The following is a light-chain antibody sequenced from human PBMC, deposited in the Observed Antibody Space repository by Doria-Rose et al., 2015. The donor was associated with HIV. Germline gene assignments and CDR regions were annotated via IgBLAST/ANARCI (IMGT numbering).Light chain of an antibody. V-gene: IGKV3-20*01. CDR2: DGS. J-gene: IGKJ1*01. CDR1: QSFSSTY. Sequence: TQSPGTLSLSPGERATLSCRASQSFSSTYLAWYQQKPGQAPSLLIYDGSTRATGIPGRFSASGSGTDFTLTINRLEPEDFALYYCHQYGTSWTFGRGTKVE. CDR3: HQYGTSWT.